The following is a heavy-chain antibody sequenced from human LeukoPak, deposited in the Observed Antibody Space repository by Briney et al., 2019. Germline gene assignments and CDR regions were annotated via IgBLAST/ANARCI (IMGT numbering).Heavy chain of an antibody. CDR2: INHSGST. CDR3: ARMNWNYLGGGWFDP. V-gene: IGHV4-34*01. CDR1: GGSFSGYY. J-gene: IGHJ5*02. Sequence: SGTLSLTCAVYGGSFSGYYWSWIRQPPGKGLEWIGEINHSGSTNYNPSLKSRVTISVDTSKNQFSLKLSSVTAADTAVYYCARMNWNYLGGGWFDPWGQGTLVTVSS. D-gene: IGHD1-7*01.